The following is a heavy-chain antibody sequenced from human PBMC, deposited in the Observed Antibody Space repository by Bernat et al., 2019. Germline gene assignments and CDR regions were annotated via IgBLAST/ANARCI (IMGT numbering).Heavy chain of an antibody. J-gene: IGHJ4*02. Sequence: EVQLVESGGGVVQPGGSLRLSCAASGFTFDDYAMHWVRQAPGKGLAWVSLISGDGGSTYYADSVKGRFTISRDNSKNSLYLQMNSLRTEDTALYYCAKDFINGYGDYVGYWGQGTLVTVSS. D-gene: IGHD4-17*01. V-gene: IGHV3-43*02. CDR2: ISGDGGST. CDR1: GFTFDDYA. CDR3: AKDFINGYGDYVGY.